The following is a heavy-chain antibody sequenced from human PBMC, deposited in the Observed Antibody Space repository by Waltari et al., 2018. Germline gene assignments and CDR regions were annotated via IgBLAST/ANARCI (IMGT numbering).Heavy chain of an antibody. CDR1: GGSISSSPYY. Sequence: QLQLQESGPGLVKPSETLSLTCTVSGGSISSSPYYWCWIRQSPGKGLEWIGNIYYTGSTYYNPTLKSRVTISGDMSKNQFSLKLSSVTAADTAVYYCARHWKKSGYRFDPWGRGTLVTVSS. D-gene: IGHD5-12*01. V-gene: IGHV4-39*01. CDR3: ARHWKKSGYRFDP. J-gene: IGHJ5*02. CDR2: IYYTGST.